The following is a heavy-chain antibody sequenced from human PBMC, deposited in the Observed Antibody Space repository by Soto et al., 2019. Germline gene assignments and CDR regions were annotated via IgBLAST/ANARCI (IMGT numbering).Heavy chain of an antibody. Sequence: PGGSLRLSCAASGFTFDDYAMHWVRQAPGKGLEWVSGISWNSASMDYADSVKDRFSISRDNAENSLYLQMNILKIEDTAFYYCARSFSDSYYDLDFWGQGTLVTVPQ. CDR2: ISWNSASM. V-gene: IGHV3-9*01. D-gene: IGHD1-26*01. CDR3: ARSFSDSYYDLDF. CDR1: GFTFDDYA. J-gene: IGHJ4*02.